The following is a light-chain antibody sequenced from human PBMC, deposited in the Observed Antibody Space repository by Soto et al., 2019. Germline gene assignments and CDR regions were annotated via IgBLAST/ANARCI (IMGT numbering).Light chain of an antibody. J-gene: IGLJ3*02. Sequence: QSVLTQPASVSGSPGQSITISCTGTSSDIGSYNYVSWYQQHPGKAPKLILYEVGDRPSGVSNRFSGSKSGNTSSLTISGLQADEEADYYCSSYTGSEKWVFGGGTKVTVL. CDR2: EVG. CDR1: SSDIGSYNY. V-gene: IGLV2-14*01. CDR3: SSYTGSEKWV.